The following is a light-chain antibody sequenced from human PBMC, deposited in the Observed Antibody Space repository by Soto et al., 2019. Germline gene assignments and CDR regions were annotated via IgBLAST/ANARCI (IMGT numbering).Light chain of an antibody. CDR1: QSVSSN. CDR3: QQYSNWPLT. CDR2: GAS. Sequence: EIVMTQSPATLSVSPGEGATLSCRASQSVSSNLAWYQQKPGQAPRLLIFGASTRATGIPARFSGSGSGAEFSLTISALQSEDFAIYYCQQYSNWPLTFGGGTKVDIK. V-gene: IGKV3-15*01. J-gene: IGKJ4*01.